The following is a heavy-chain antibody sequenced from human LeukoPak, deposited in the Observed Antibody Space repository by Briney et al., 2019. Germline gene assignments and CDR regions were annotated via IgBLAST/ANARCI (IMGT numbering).Heavy chain of an antibody. V-gene: IGHV3-7*01. CDR2: IKQDGSQK. J-gene: IGHJ4*02. CDR3: ANGPWLVEPPVY. Sequence: PGGSLRLSCAASGFTFSSYWMNWVRQAPGKGLEWVANIKQDGSQKYYVDSVKGRFTISRDNAKNSLYLQMNSLRADDTAVYYWANGPWLVEPPVYWGQGTLVTVSS. D-gene: IGHD1-14*01. CDR1: GFTFSSYW.